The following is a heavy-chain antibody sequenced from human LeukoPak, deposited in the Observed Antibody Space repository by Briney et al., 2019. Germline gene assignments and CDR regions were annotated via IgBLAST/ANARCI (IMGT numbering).Heavy chain of an antibody. Sequence: ASVKVSCKASGYMFTNYYMHWVRQAPGQGLEWMGVINTSDGGTSYAQKFQGRVTVTRDTSTSTVYMKLSSLRSGDTAVYYCAREGEPYGGNSLQPGLDYWGQGTLVTVSS. D-gene: IGHD4-23*01. CDR2: INTSDGGT. CDR1: GYMFTNYY. CDR3: AREGEPYGGNSLQPGLDY. V-gene: IGHV1-46*01. J-gene: IGHJ4*02.